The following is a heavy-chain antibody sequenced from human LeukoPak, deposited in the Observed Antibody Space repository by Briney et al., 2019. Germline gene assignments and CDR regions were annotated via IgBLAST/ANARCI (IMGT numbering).Heavy chain of an antibody. CDR2: IYYSGST. J-gene: IGHJ5*02. Sequence: PSETLSLTCTVSGGSISSSSYYWGWIRQPPGKGLEWIGSIYYSGSTYYNPSLKSRVTISVDTSKNQFSLKLSSVTAADTAVYYCAGRVDDYPLFKVPFDPWGQGTLVTVSS. V-gene: IGHV4-39*01. CDR1: GGSISSSSYY. CDR3: AGRVDDYPLFKVPFDP. D-gene: IGHD4-11*01.